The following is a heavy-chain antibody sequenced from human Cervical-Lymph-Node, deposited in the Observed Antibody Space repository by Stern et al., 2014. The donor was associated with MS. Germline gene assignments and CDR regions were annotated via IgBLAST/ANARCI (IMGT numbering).Heavy chain of an antibody. Sequence: QVTLRESGPVLVKPTQTLTLTCTVSGFSLNNDRMAVSWIRQPPGKALEWLGHIFSNDEKSYSTSLNNRLTISRDTSKSQVVLDMTNMDPVDTATYYCARMYKNSGWLFDYWGQGTLVTVSS. CDR2: IFSNDEK. CDR1: GFSLNNDRMA. V-gene: IGHV2-26*01. D-gene: IGHD6-19*01. J-gene: IGHJ4*02. CDR3: ARMYKNSGWLFDY.